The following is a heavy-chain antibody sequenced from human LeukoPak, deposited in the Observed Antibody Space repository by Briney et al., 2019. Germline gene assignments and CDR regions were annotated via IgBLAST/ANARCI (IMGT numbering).Heavy chain of an antibody. D-gene: IGHD2-2*01. Sequence: GGSLTLSCVAYGPTFSSYEMNWVRQADGGGLEWVSYISSSGSTIYYADSVKGRFTISRDNAKNSLYLQMNSLRAEDTAVYYCASPRGCSSTSCPWGQGTLVTVSS. J-gene: IGHJ5*02. CDR2: ISSSGSTI. V-gene: IGHV3-48*03. CDR3: ASPRGCSSTSCP. CDR1: GPTFSSYE.